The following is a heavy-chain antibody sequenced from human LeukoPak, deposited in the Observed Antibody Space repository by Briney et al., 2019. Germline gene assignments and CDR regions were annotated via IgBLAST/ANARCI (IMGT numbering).Heavy chain of an antibody. J-gene: IGHJ4*02. Sequence: SQTLSLTCTVSGGSISSGGYYWSWIRQHPGKGLEGIGYIYYSGSTYYNPSLKSRVTISVGTSKNQFSLKLSSVTAADTAVYYCARGDCSSTSCYDRYWGQGTLVTVSS. V-gene: IGHV4-31*03. CDR3: ARGDCSSTSCYDRY. CDR1: GGSISSGGYY. D-gene: IGHD2-2*01. CDR2: IYYSGST.